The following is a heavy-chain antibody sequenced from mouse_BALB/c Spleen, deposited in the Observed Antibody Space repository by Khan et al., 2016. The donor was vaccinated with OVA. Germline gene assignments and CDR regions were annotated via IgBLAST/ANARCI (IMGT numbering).Heavy chain of an antibody. J-gene: IGHJ2*01. CDR2: ILPGSGST. CDR3: ARKVKGY. D-gene: IGHD2-2*01. CDR1: GYTFSSYW. V-gene: IGHV1-9*01. Sequence: QVQLQQSGAELMKPGASVKISCKATGYTFSSYWIEWVKQRPGHGLEWIGEILPGSGSTNYNEKFKGKATFTADTSSNTAYMPLSSLTSDDAAVYYSARKVKGYWGQGTTLTVSA.